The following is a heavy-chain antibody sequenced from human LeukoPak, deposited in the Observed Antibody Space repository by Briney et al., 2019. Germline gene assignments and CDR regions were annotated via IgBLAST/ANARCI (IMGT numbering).Heavy chain of an antibody. J-gene: IGHJ4*02. Sequence: PGGSLRLSCPASGFTFSSYNMNWVRQAPGKGLEWVSYISSGTSTMNYADSVKGRFTISRDNAKNSLYLQMNSLRADDTAVYYCARDEGYVDYWGQGTLVTVSS. V-gene: IGHV3-48*01. CDR1: GFTFSSYN. CDR2: ISSGTSTM. CDR3: ARDEGYVDY.